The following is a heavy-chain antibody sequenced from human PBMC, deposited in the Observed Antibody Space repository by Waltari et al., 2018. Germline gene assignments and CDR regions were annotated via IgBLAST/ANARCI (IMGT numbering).Heavy chain of an antibody. CDR1: GGSFRGCY. J-gene: IGHJ2*01. CDR2: IHPSRGT. Sequence: QVQLQQWGAGLLKPSETLSLTCAVYGGSFRGCYWNCIRQPPGKGLEWIGKIHPSRGTNYNPSLKSRVTISLDTSKNQFSLKLTSVTAADTAVYFCARGDVLTWSSSGYFVDWFFDLWGRGTLVTVSS. CDR3: ARGDVLTWSSSGYFVDWFFDL. D-gene: IGHD3-22*01. V-gene: IGHV4-34*01.